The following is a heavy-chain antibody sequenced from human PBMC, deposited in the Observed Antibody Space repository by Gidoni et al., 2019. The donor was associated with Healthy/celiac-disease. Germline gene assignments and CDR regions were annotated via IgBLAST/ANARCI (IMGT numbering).Heavy chain of an antibody. D-gene: IGHD1-26*01. CDR2: ISSSSSTI. CDR3: ARDPLGVWGWFDP. CDR1: GFTFSSYS. V-gene: IGHV3-48*01. J-gene: IGHJ5*02. Sequence: EVQLVVSGGGLVQPGGSLRLSCAASGFTFSSYSMNWVRQAPGKGLEWVSYISSSSSTIYYADSVKGRFTISRDNAKNSLYLQMNSLRAEDTAVYYCARDPLGVWGWFDPWGQGTLVTVSS.